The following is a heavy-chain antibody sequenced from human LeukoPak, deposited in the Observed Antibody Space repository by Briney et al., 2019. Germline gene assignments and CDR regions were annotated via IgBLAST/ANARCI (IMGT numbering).Heavy chain of an antibody. V-gene: IGHV3-33*06. Sequence: PGGSLRLSCAASGFTFSSYVMHWVRQAPGKGLEWVALIWYDGSNKYYADSVKGRFTISRDSSKNTLYLQMNSLRAEDAALYYCAKDGRWSTVTHLDYWGQGTLVTVSS. D-gene: IGHD4-17*01. CDR1: GFTFSSYV. J-gene: IGHJ4*02. CDR3: AKDGRWSTVTHLDY. CDR2: IWYDGSNK.